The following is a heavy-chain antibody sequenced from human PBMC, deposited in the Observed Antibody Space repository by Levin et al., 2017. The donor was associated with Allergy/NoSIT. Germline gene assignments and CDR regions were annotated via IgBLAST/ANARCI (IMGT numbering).Heavy chain of an antibody. CDR3: ARSLPTGGAAAGTENYFDY. V-gene: IGHV4-59*01. Sequence: SQTLSLTCTVSGGSISSYYWSWIRQPPGKGLEWIGYIYYSGSTNYNPSLKSRVTISVDTSKNQFSLKLSSVTAADTAVYYCARSLPTGGAAAGTENYFDYWGQGTLVTVSS. CDR2: IYYSGST. D-gene: IGHD6-13*01. CDR1: GGSISSYY. J-gene: IGHJ4*02.